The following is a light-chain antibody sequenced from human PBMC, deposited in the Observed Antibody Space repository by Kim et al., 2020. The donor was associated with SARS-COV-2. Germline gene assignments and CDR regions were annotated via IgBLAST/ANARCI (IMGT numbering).Light chain of an antibody. CDR2: DVT. CDR1: SSDVGGYSY. J-gene: IGLJ2*01. Sequence: GQSITISCTGTSSDVGGYSYVSWYQHHPGIAPKLMLYDVTKRPSGVSDRFSGSKSGNTASLTISGLQAEDEADYYCSSYTTSTTVVFGGGTQLTVL. V-gene: IGLV2-14*03. CDR3: SSYTTSTTVV.